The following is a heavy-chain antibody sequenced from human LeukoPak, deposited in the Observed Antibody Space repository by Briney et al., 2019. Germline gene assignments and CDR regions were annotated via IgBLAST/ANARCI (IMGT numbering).Heavy chain of an antibody. Sequence: SETLSLTCTVSGGSISSYYWSWIRQPPGKGLEWIGYIYYSGSTNYNPSLKSRVTISVDTSKNQFSLKLSSVTAADTAVYYCARGRGEQPPTDCYFDYWGQGTLVTVSS. D-gene: IGHD3-16*01. CDR3: ARGRGEQPPTDCYFDY. V-gene: IGHV4-59*01. CDR1: GGSISSYY. CDR2: IYYSGST. J-gene: IGHJ4*02.